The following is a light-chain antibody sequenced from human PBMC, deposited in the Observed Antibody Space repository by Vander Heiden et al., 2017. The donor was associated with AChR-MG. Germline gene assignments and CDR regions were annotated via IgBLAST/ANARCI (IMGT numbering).Light chain of an antibody. J-gene: IGLJ2*01. Sequence: SSKLTQPLSVSVALGQTATITCEKNNIGAKYVHWYQQKPGQAPVVVVYRDRTRPSGIPERFSGSHSGNTATLTISRAQAADEADYYCQVWDNDLNTGFFGGGTKLTVL. CDR1: NIGAKY. CDR3: QVWDNDLNTGF. CDR2: RDR. V-gene: IGLV3-9*01.